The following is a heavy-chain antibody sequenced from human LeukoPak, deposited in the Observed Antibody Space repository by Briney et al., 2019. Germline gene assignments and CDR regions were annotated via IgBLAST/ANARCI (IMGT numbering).Heavy chain of an antibody. V-gene: IGHV1-46*01. J-gene: IGHJ4*02. CDR1: GYTFTSYY. CDR3: ARGYCSGGTCYSADY. Sequence: ASVKVSCKASGYTFTSYYMHWVRQAPGQGLEWMGIINPSGGTTSYAQKFQGRVTMTRDTSTSTVYMELSSLRSEDTAVYYCARGYCSGGTCYSADYWGQGTLVTVSS. CDR2: INPSGGTT. D-gene: IGHD2-15*01.